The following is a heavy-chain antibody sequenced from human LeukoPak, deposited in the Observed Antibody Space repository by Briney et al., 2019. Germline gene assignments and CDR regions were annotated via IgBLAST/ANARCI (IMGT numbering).Heavy chain of an antibody. J-gene: IGHJ5*02. V-gene: IGHV4-31*03. CDR3: ANYGAGTYRFDP. Sequence: SETLSLTCTVSGASISSGGYCWSWIRQHPGKGLEWIGYICYSGTTYYNPSLKSRVTISVDMSENQFSLKLSSVTAADTAVYYCANYGAGTYRFDPWGQETLVTVSS. CDR1: GASISSGGYC. CDR2: ICYSGTT. D-gene: IGHD3-10*01.